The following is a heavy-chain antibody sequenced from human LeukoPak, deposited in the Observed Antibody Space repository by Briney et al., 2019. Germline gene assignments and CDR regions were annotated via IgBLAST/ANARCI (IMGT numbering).Heavy chain of an antibody. V-gene: IGHV4-39*01. CDR1: GGSISSGSYY. CDR3: ARHRNSGSYLDWFDP. CDR2: IYYSGST. J-gene: IGHJ5*02. D-gene: IGHD1-26*01. Sequence: PSEPLSLTCTVSGGSISSGSYYWGWIRQPPGKGLEWIGSIYYSGSTYYNPSLKSRVTISVDTSKNQFSLKLSSVTAADTAVYYCARHRNSGSYLDWFDPWGQGTLVTVSS.